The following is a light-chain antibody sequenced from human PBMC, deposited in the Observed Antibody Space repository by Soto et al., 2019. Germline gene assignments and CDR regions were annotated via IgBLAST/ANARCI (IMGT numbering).Light chain of an antibody. CDR3: QQYNNWGLS. CDR1: ENVGTN. Sequence: IVMTQSPATLSVSPGDEVTISCRASENVGTNLAWYQQKPGQAPRLLIYGSSTRATGIPATFSGSGSGTEFTLTISRLQSEESAIYYCQQYNNWGLSFGGGTKVEIK. J-gene: IGKJ4*01. CDR2: GSS. V-gene: IGKV3D-15*01.